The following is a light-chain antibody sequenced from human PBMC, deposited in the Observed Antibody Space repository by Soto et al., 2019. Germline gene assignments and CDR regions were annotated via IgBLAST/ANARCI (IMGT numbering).Light chain of an antibody. J-gene: IGKJ4*01. V-gene: IGKV1-5*03. CDR1: QSISSW. CDR3: QQYNSYSLT. CDR2: KAS. Sequence: DIQMTQSPSTLSASVGDRVTITCRASQSISSWLAWYQQKPWKAPKLLIYKASSLESGVPSRFSGSGSGTEFTLTISSLQPDDFATYYCQQYNSYSLTFGGGTKVDIK.